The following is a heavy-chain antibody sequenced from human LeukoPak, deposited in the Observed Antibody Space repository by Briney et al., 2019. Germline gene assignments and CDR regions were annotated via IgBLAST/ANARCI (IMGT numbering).Heavy chain of an antibody. CDR3: ARALYSSGWYPFDY. J-gene: IGHJ4*02. V-gene: IGHV3-66*02. CDR2: IYSGGST. Sequence: HPGGSLRLSCAAYGFTVSSNYMSWVRQAPGKGLEWVSVIYSGGSTYYADSVEGRFTISRDNSKNTLYLQMNSLRAEDTAVYHCARALYSSGWYPFDYWGQGTLVTVSS. D-gene: IGHD6-19*01. CDR1: GFTVSSNY.